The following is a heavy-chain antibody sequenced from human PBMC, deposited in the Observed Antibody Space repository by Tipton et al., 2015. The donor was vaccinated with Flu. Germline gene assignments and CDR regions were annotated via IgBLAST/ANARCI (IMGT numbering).Heavy chain of an antibody. CDR2: IYTGGST. CDR3: ARDSPQDYFDY. V-gene: IGHV3-66*02. CDR1: GFTVSSNY. Sequence: SLRLSCAASGFTVSSNYMSWVRQAPGKGLEWVSVIYTGGSTYYADSVQGRFIISRDNSKNTLYIQMNSLRGEDTAVYYCARDSPQDYFDYWGQGTLVTVSS. J-gene: IGHJ4*02.